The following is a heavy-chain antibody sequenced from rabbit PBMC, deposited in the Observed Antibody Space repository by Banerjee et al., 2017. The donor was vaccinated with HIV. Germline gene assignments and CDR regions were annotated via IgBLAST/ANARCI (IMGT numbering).Heavy chain of an antibody. CDR3: ARGPSSSVYYFSRLNL. V-gene: IGHV1S45*01. CDR1: GFSFSSGYW. D-gene: IGHD1-1*01. Sequence: QEQLVESGGGLVQPEGSLTLTCTASGFSFSSGYWIWWVRQAPGKGLEWIACIYTGSGSTYYASWAKGRFTIYKTSSTTVTLQMTSLTAADTATYLCARGPSSSVYYFSRLNLWGPGTLVTVS. J-gene: IGHJ4*01. CDR2: IYTGSGST.